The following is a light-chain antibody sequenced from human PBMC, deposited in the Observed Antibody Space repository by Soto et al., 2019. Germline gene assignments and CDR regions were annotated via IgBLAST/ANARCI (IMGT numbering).Light chain of an antibody. J-gene: IGLJ3*02. V-gene: IGLV8-61*01. CDR2: STN. CDR3: VLNMGSGIWV. Sequence: QTVVTQEPAFSVSPGRTVTLTCGLSSGSVSTSYYPSRYQQTPGQAPRTLMYSTNTRSSGVPDRFSGCILGNKAALTITGAQADDESDYYCVLNMGSGIWVFGGGTKLTVL. CDR1: SGSVSTSYY.